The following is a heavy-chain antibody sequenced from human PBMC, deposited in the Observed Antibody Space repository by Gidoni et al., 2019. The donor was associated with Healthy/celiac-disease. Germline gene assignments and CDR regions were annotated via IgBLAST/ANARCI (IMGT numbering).Heavy chain of an antibody. CDR2: IYSGGST. V-gene: IGHV3-53*01. J-gene: IGHJ6*02. Sequence: EVQLVESGGGLIQPGGSLRLSCAASGFTVSSNYMSWVRQAPGKGLEWVSVIYSGGSTYYADSVKGRFTISRDNSKNTLYLQMNSLRAEDTAVYYCASLWDGVVNYYGMDVWGQGTTVTVSS. CDR3: ASLWDGVVNYYGMDV. CDR1: GFTVSSNY. D-gene: IGHD3-3*01.